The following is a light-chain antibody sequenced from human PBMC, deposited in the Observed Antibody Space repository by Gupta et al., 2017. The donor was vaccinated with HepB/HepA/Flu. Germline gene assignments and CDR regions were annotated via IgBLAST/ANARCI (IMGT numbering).Light chain of an antibody. CDR1: QSVSTN. Sequence: ELLMTQSPATLSVSPGERATLSCSASQSVSTNLAWYQQKPGQAPRLLIYDASTRATGIPARFSGSGSGTEFTLTISSRQSEDFAVYYCQQYNNWPPLTFGGGTKVEIK. J-gene: IGKJ4*01. CDR2: DAS. CDR3: QQYNNWPPLT. V-gene: IGKV3-15*01.